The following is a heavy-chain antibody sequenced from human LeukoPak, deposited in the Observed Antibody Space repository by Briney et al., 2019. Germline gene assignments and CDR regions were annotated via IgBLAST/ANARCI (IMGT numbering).Heavy chain of an antibody. J-gene: IGHJ4*02. V-gene: IGHV4-39*01. CDR1: GGSISSSRYY. Sequence: SETLSLTCTVYGGSISSSRYYWGWIRQPPGKGLEWIGSFYYSGNTYYNPSLKSRVTISVDTSKNEFSLKLRSVTAADTAVYYCARTAGVAVAGSRQYFDYWGQGTLVTVSS. CDR2: FYYSGNT. D-gene: IGHD6-19*01. CDR3: ARTAGVAVAGSRQYFDY.